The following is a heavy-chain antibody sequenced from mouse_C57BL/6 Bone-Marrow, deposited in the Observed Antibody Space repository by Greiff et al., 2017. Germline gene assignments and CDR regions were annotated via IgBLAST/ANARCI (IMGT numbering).Heavy chain of an antibody. D-gene: IGHD1-1*01. CDR3: ARGYYGSSYYAMDY. CDR1: GYTFTSYG. CDR2: IYPRSGNT. V-gene: IGHV1-81*01. J-gene: IGHJ4*01. Sequence: VNVVESGAELARPGASVKLSCKASGYTFTSYGISWVKQRTGQGLEWIGEIYPRSGNTYYNEKFKGKATLTADKSSSTAYMELRSLTSEDSAVYFCARGYYGSSYYAMDYWGQGTSVTVSS.